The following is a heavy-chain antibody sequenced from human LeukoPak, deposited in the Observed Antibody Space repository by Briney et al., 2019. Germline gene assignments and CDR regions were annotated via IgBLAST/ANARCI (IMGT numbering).Heavy chain of an antibody. D-gene: IGHD5-18*01. CDR2: IPSDGNNK. Sequence: QPGGSLRLSCAASGFSFSSYAMHWVRQAPGKGLEWVAVIPSDGNNKKYADSVKGRFTISRDNSKSTLFLQMNSLRADDTAVYYCAREGGISRGYSYGHWGQGILVTVSS. V-gene: IGHV3-30*04. CDR1: GFSFSSYA. J-gene: IGHJ1*01. CDR3: AREGGISRGYSYGH.